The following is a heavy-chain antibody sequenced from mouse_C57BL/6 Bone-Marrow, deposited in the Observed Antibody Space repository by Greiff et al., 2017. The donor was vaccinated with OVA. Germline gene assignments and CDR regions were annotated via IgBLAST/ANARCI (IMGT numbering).Heavy chain of an antibody. D-gene: IGHD3-2*02. J-gene: IGHJ3*01. CDR1: GFTFSSYG. Sequence: EVKLVESGGDLVKPGGSLKLSCAASGFTFSSYGMSWVRQTPDKRLEWVATISSGGSYTYYPDSVKGRFTISRDNAKNTLYLQMSSLKSEDTAMYYCARQLRLRKAYWGQGTLVTVSA. V-gene: IGHV5-6*01. CDR2: ISSGGSYT. CDR3: ARQLRLRKAY.